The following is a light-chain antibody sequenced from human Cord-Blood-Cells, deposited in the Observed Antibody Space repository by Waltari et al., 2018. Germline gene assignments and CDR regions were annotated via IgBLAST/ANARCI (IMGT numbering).Light chain of an antibody. CDR2: ERS. CDR3: CSYAGSSTLAV. J-gene: IGLJ7*01. Sequence: QSALTQPASVAGSAGQSITLSCTGTSIEGRGYNLDSCYQQHPGKAPKLMIYERSKRASGVSSLFSGSKSRNTASLTISGRQAEDDADYYCCSYAGSSTLAVFGGGTQLTVL. V-gene: IGLV2-23*01. CDR1: SIEGRGYNL.